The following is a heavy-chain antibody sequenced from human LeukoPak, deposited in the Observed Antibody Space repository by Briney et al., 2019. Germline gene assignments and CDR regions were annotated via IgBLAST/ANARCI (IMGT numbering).Heavy chain of an antibody. J-gene: IGHJ6*02. Sequence: KPGGSLRLSCAASGFTFSSYAMNWVRQAPGKGLEWVSSISSSSSYIYYADSVKGRFTISRDNAKNSLYLQMNSLRAEDTAVYYCARDINVRGGAYYYYGMDVWGQGTTVTVSS. CDR2: ISSSSSYI. D-gene: IGHD3-10*02. CDR3: ARDINVRGGAYYYYGMDV. CDR1: GFTFSSYA. V-gene: IGHV3-21*01.